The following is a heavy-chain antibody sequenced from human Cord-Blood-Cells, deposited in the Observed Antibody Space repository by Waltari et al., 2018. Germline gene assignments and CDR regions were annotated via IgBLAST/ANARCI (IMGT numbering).Heavy chain of an antibody. V-gene: IGHV3-43*02. D-gene: IGHD7-27*01. CDR1: GFTFVVYA. J-gene: IGHJ4*02. CDR3: AKDGRSGATFDY. CDR2: ISGDGGST. Sequence: EVQLVESGGGVVQPGGSLRLSCAASGFTFVVYAMHWVRQAPGKGLEWVSLISGDGGSTYYADSVKGRFTISRDNSKNSLYLQMNSLRTEDTALYYCAKDGRSGATFDYWGQGTLVTVSS.